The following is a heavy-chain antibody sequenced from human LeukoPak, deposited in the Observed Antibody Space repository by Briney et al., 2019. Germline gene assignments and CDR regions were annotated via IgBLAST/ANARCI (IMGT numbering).Heavy chain of an antibody. CDR2: IYHSGST. D-gene: IGHD4-17*01. Sequence: SETLSLTCAVSGGSISSGGYSWSWIRQPPGKGLEWIGYIYHSGSTYYNPSLKSRVTISVDRSKNQFSLELSSVTAADTAVYYCARGGDYDLPDAFDIWGQGTMVTVSS. CDR1: GGSISSGGYS. V-gene: IGHV4-30-2*01. J-gene: IGHJ3*02. CDR3: ARGGDYDLPDAFDI.